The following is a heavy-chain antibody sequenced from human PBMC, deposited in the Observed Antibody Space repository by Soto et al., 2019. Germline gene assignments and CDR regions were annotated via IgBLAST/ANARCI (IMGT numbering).Heavy chain of an antibody. V-gene: IGHV4-31*03. D-gene: IGHD3-16*01. CDR2: IYYSGST. Sequence: PSETLSLTCTVSGGSISSGGYYWSWIRQHPGKGLEWIGYIYYSGSTYYNPSLKSRVTISVDTSKNQFSLKLSSVTAADTAVYYCARDLAASIEYEGLDPWGQGTLVTVSS. J-gene: IGHJ5*02. CDR3: ARDLAASIEYEGLDP. CDR1: GGSISSGGYY.